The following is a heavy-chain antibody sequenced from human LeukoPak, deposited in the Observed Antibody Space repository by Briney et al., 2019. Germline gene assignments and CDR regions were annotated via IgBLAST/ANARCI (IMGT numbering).Heavy chain of an antibody. CDR1: GFTFSSYG. CDR3: ARDRGSYYGGILVY. D-gene: IGHD1-26*01. V-gene: IGHV3-33*01. CDR2: IWYDGSNK. J-gene: IGHJ4*02. Sequence: SGGSLRLSCAASGFTFSSYGMHWVRQAPGKRLEWVAVIWYDGSNKYYADSVKGRFTISRDNSKNTLYLQMNSLRAEDTAVYYCARDRGSYYGGILVYWGQGTLVTVSS.